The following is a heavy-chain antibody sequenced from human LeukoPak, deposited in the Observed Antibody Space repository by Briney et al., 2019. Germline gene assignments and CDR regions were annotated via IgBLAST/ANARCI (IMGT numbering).Heavy chain of an antibody. CDR1: GGSFSGYY. V-gene: IGHV4-34*01. CDR3: ARHNYDSSGYYYEFDY. D-gene: IGHD3-22*01. J-gene: IGHJ4*02. Sequence: PETLSLTCAVYGGSFSGYYWSWLRQPPGKGLEWIGEINHSGSTNYNPSLKSRVTISVDTSKNQFSLKLSSVTAADTAVYYCARHNYDSSGYYYEFDYWGQGTLVTVSS. CDR2: INHSGST.